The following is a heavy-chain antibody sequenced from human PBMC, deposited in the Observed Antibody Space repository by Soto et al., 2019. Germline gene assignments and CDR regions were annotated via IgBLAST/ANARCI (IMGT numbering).Heavy chain of an antibody. V-gene: IGHV4-30-4*01. CDR1: GGSISSGDYY. D-gene: IGHD3-22*01. Sequence: PSETLSLTCTVSGGSISSGDYYWSWIRQPPGKGLEWIGYIYYSGSTYYNPSLKSRVTISVDTSKNQFSLKLSFVTAADTAVYYCAREAVVVVTSSPLNWFDPWGQGTLVTVSS. CDR2: IYYSGST. J-gene: IGHJ5*02. CDR3: AREAVVVVTSSPLNWFDP.